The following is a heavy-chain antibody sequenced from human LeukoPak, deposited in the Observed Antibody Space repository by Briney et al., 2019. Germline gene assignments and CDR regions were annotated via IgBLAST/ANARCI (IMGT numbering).Heavy chain of an antibody. V-gene: IGHV3-23*01. CDR3: ARDSTTLGESYDY. Sequence: GGSLRLSCVASGFTLSHSAMSWVRQAPGKGLEWVSAISGSSEFIYYADSVKGRFTISRDNSKNTLYLQMHSLRAEDTALYYCARDSTTLGESYDYWGQGTLVTVSS. D-gene: IGHD3-10*01. CDR2: ISGSSEFI. CDR1: GFTLSHSA. J-gene: IGHJ4*02.